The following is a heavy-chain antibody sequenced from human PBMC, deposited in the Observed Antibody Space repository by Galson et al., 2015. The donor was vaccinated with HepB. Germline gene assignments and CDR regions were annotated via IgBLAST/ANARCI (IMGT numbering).Heavy chain of an antibody. CDR1: GFTFSSYS. D-gene: IGHD4-17*01. CDR2: ISSSSSYI. V-gene: IGHV3-21*01. J-gene: IGHJ4*02. Sequence: SLRLSCAASGFTFSSYSMNWVRQAPGKGLEWVSSISSSSSYIYYADSVKGRFTISRDNAKNSLYLQMNSLRAEDTAVYYCARDDLDYGDQTFDYWGQGTLVTVSS. CDR3: ARDDLDYGDQTFDY.